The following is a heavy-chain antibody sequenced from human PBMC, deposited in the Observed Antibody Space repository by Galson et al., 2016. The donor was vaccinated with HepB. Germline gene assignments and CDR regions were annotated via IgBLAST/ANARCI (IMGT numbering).Heavy chain of an antibody. J-gene: IGHJ5*02. D-gene: IGHD5-18*01. CDR2: IKDSGST. Sequence: SETLSLTCAVYGDSFSGYYWSWIRQSPRKGLEWIGEIKDSGSTQYNPSLKSRVTISRDTSKSQLSLKLSSVTAADTAVYYCAKGRRKYTALQHWFDPWGQGTLVTVSS. V-gene: IGHV4-34*01. CDR1: GDSFSGYY. CDR3: AKGRRKYTALQHWFDP.